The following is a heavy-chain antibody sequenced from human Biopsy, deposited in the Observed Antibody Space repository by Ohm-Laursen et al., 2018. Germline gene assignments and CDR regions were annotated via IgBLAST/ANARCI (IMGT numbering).Heavy chain of an antibody. J-gene: IGHJ5*02. CDR2: IFYRGST. Sequence: SQTLSLTCTVSGGSISNNNYYWGWIRQPPGKGLEWIGSIFYRGSTNYKPSLKSRVNISVDTSKNRFSLKLNSVTAADTAVYYCARDYDTSGYYYVSWGQGTLVTVSS. CDR1: GGSISNNNYY. D-gene: IGHD3-22*01. V-gene: IGHV4-39*01. CDR3: ARDYDTSGYYYVS.